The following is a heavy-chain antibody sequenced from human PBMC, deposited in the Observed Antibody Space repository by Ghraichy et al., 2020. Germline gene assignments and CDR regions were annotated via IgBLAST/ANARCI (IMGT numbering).Heavy chain of an antibody. J-gene: IGHJ6*03. V-gene: IGHV3-66*02. CDR1: GFTVNSHY. D-gene: IGHD1-7*01. CDR2: IYSSGTA. Sequence: GGSLRLSCAASGFTVNSHYVSWVRQAPGKGLEWVSIIYSSGTAYDSEAVKCRFTSYRGKSNNTLHLQMNSLLPEDTAVYYCARVTHPNGNYGLRYYYMDVWGKGTTVTVSS. CDR3: ARVTHPNGNYGLRYYYMDV.